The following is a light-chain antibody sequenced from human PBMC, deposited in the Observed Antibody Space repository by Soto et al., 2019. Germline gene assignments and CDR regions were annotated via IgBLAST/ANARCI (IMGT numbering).Light chain of an antibody. V-gene: IGLV2-23*02. CDR3: YSYVGTIS. CDR2: EVS. CDR1: SRDVGSHNF. J-gene: IGLJ2*01. Sequence: QSALTQPASVSGSPGQSITISCTGTSRDVGSHNFVSWYQQHPGKAPELMIYEVSKRPSGVSNRFSGSKSGNTASLTISGLQAEDEADYYCYSYVGTISFGGGTKVTVL.